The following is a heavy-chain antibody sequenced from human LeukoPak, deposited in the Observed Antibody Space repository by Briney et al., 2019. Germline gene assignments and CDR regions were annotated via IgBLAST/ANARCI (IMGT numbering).Heavy chain of an antibody. CDR3: AKFRGSFTTTYYFDY. CDR1: GFTFSSYA. Sequence: GGSLRLSCAASGFTFSSYAVGWVRQAPGKGLEWVSRISGSGGSTYYADSVKGRFTISRDNSKNTLHLQMNSLRAEDTAVYYCAKFRGSFTTTYYFDYWGQGTLVTVSS. J-gene: IGHJ4*02. D-gene: IGHD3-10*01. CDR2: ISGSGGST. V-gene: IGHV3-23*01.